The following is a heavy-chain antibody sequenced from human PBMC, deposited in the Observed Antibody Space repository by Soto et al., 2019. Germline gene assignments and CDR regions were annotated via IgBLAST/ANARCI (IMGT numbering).Heavy chain of an antibody. Sequence: QVQLQESGPGLVKPSETLSLTCSLSGGSISSGSYYWTWIRQPPGKGLEWIGYIYSSGGTSYNPSLKSRVTISVDTSKNQFSLKLSSVTAADTAVYYCARDGDGYDHWGQGTLVTVSS. CDR2: IYSSGGT. V-gene: IGHV4-61*01. J-gene: IGHJ1*01. D-gene: IGHD5-12*01. CDR1: GGSISSGSYY. CDR3: ARDGDGYDH.